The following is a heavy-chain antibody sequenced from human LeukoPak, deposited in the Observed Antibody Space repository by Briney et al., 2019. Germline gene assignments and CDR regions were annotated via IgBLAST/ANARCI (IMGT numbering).Heavy chain of an antibody. V-gene: IGHV1-69*05. CDR1: GGTFSSYA. CDR2: IIPIFGTA. J-gene: IGHJ4*02. Sequence: SVKVSCKASGGTFSSYAISWVRQAPGQGLEWMGGIIPIFGTANYAQKFQGRVTITRDTSASTAYMELSSLRSEDTAMYYCAMRKPYDSSGPFDYWGQGTLVTVSS. D-gene: IGHD3-22*01. CDR3: AMRKPYDSSGPFDY.